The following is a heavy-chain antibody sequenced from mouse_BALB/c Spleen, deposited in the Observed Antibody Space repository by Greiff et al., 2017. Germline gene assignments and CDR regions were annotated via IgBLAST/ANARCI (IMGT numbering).Heavy chain of an antibody. Sequence: VQLQQSGAELVRPGTSVKVSCKASGYAFTNYLIEWVKQRPGQGLEWIGVINPGSGGTNYNEKFKGKATLTADKSSSTAYMPLSSLTSDDSAVYFCARGSFDSSGLDYWGQGTTLTVSS. CDR1: GYAFTNYL. CDR2: INPGSGGT. J-gene: IGHJ2*01. CDR3: ARGSFDSSGLDY. D-gene: IGHD3-2*01. V-gene: IGHV1-54*01.